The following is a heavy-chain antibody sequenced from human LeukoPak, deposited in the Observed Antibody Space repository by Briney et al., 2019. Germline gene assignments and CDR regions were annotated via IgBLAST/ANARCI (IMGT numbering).Heavy chain of an antibody. J-gene: IGHJ4*02. D-gene: IGHD1-26*01. CDR2: IWYDGSNK. CDR1: GFTFSSYG. CDR3: ARGATWVRFDC. V-gene: IGHV3-33*01. Sequence: GGSLRLSCAASGFTFSSYGMHWVRQAPGKGLEWVAVIWYDGSNKYYADSVKGRFTISRDNSKNTLYLQMNSLRAEDTAVYYCARGATWVRFDCWGQGTLVTVSS.